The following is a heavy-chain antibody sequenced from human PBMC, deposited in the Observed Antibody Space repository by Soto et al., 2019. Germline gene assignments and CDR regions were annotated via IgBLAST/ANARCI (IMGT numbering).Heavy chain of an antibody. V-gene: IGHV3-21*01. J-gene: IGHJ4*02. CDR2: ISSSSSYI. Sequence: EVQLVESGGGLVKPGGSLRLSCAASGFTFSSYSMNWVRQAPGKGLEWVSSISSSSSYIYYADSVKGRFTISRDNAKNSLYLQMNSLRAEDTAVYYCARRYSSSWTHHDYWGQGTLVTVSS. D-gene: IGHD6-13*01. CDR3: ARRYSSSWTHHDY. CDR1: GFTFSSYS.